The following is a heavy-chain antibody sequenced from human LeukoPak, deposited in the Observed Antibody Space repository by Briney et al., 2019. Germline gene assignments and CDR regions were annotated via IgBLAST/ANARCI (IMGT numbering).Heavy chain of an antibody. D-gene: IGHD3-9*01. J-gene: IGHJ4*02. V-gene: IGHV3-23*01. CDR1: GFSFSNYA. Sequence: GGSLRLSCAASGFSFSNYAMNWGRQAPGKGLEWVSCISGSGTSTYYADSVKGRFTISRDNSKDTLHLQMDSLRAEDTAVYYCAKSWDFDWLLSYWGQGTLVTVSS. CDR2: ISGSGTST. CDR3: AKSWDFDWLLSY.